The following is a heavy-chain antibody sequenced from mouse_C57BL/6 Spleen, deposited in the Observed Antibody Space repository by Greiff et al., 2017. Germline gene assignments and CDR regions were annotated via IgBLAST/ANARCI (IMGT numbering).Heavy chain of an antibody. V-gene: IGHV1-9*01. CDR3: AGVTDFDLDD. J-gene: IGHJ4*01. D-gene: IGHD2-4*01. CDR2: IYPGSGNT. Sequence: VQLQQSGAELVKPGASVKLSCKASGYTFSSYWMDWVKQRPGNGLEWIGEIYPGSGNTNYNEKFKGKATLTADTSSNTAYMQLSSLTTEDSAVYYYAGVTDFDLDDWGKGTTVTVSS. CDR1: GYTFSSYW.